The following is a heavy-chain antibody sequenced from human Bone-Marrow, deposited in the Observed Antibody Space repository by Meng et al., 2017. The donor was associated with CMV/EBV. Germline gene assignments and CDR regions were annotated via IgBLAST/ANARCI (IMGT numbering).Heavy chain of an antibody. Sequence: GGSLRLSCAASGFTFSSYAMHWVRQAPGKGLEWVAVISYDGSNKYYADSVKGRFTISRDNSKNTLYLQMNSLRAEDTAVYYCARDLIRFPRLLDVWGQGTTVTVSS. CDR3: ARDLIRFPRLLDV. CDR1: GFTFSSYA. D-gene: IGHD2-21*01. CDR2: ISYDGSNK. J-gene: IGHJ6*02. V-gene: IGHV3-30-3*01.